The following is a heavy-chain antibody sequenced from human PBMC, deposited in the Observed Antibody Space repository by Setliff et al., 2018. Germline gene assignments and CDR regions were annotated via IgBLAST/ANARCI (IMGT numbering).Heavy chain of an antibody. CDR1: GYTFTSYA. CDR2: INAGNGNT. Sequence: ASVKVSCKASGYTFTSYAMHWVRQAPGQRLEWMGWINAGNGNTKYSQKFQGRVTITRDTSTSTAYMELSSLRSEDTAVYYCARLVGGPNWFDPWGQGTLVTVSS. J-gene: IGHJ5*02. V-gene: IGHV1-3*01. CDR3: ARLVGGPNWFDP. D-gene: IGHD2-15*01.